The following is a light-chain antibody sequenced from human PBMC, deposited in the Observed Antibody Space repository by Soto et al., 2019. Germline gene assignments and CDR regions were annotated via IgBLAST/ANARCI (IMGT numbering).Light chain of an antibody. J-gene: IGLJ1*01. CDR1: SSDIGGYNY. Sequence: SVLTQPPSASGSPGQSVTISCTGTSSDIGGYNYVSWYQQHPGKAPKLMIYEVTKRPSGVPDRFSASRSGNTASLTVSGLQSEDEADYYCSSFTGSNNLYVFGTGTKGTVL. CDR2: EVT. V-gene: IGLV2-8*01. CDR3: SSFTGSNNLYV.